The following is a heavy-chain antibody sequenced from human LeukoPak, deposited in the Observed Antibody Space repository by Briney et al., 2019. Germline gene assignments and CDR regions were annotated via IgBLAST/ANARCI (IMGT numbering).Heavy chain of an antibody. CDR3: AKDRPYYYGSGKSYDAFDI. CDR1: QFTFSTYS. J-gene: IGHJ3*02. V-gene: IGHV3-21*01. CDR2: ISSSSSI. Sequence: GESLRLSCVASQFTFSTYSMSWVRQAPGKGLEWVSSISSSSSISYADSVKGRFTISRDNSKNTLYLQMNSLRAEDTAVYYCAKDRPYYYGSGKSYDAFDIWGQGTMVTVSS. D-gene: IGHD3-10*01.